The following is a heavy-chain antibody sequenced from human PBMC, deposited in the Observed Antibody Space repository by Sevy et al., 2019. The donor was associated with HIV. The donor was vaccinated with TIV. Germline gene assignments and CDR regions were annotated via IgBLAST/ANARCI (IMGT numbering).Heavy chain of an antibody. V-gene: IGHV1-2*02. CDR1: GYIFSDCY. J-gene: IGHJ6*02. CDR2: INSDSGVT. Sequence: ASVKVSCKASGYIFSDCYIHWVRQAPGQGLEWMAWINSDSGVTNYAQRFQGEVTVTRDTSLRTAYLELTNLKSNDTAIYYCARLTTQPTSDLYGLDVWGQGTTVTVSS. CDR3: ARLTTQPTSDLYGLDV. D-gene: IGHD4-17*01.